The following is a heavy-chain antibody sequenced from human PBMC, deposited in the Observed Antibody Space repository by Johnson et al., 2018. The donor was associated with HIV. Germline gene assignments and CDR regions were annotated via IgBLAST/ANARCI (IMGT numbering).Heavy chain of an antibody. CDR3: AKDTVSGSYYDAFDI. CDR1: GFTFSSYG. CDR2: IRYDGSNK. J-gene: IGHJ3*02. D-gene: IGHD1-26*01. Sequence: QVQLVESGGGVVQPGGSLRLSCAASGFTFSSYGMHWVRQAPGKGLEWVAFIRYDGSNKYYADSVKGRFTISRDNSKNTLYLKMNSLRAEDTAVYYCAKDTVSGSYYDAFDIWGQGTMVTVSS. V-gene: IGHV3-30*02.